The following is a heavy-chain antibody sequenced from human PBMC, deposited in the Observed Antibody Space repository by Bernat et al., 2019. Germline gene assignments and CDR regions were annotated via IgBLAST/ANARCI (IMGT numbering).Heavy chain of an antibody. CDR1: GFTFTNAW. Sequence: EMQLVESGGGLVKPGGSLRLSCAASGFTFTNAWMNWVRQAPGKGLEWVGRIKSNVAGGTLDYAAPVKGRFAISRDDSKNTLYLQMNSLRAEDTAVYYCAKHMTTVEIGCAFDIWGQGTMVTVSS. V-gene: IGHV3-15*07. CDR2: IKSNVAGGTL. D-gene: IGHD4-11*01. CDR3: AKHMTTVEIGCAFDI. J-gene: IGHJ3*02.